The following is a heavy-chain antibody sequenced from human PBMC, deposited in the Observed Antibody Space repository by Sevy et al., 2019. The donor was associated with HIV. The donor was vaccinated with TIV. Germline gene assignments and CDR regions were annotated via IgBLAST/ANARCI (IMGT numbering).Heavy chain of an antibody. CDR2: IRYDGSNK. J-gene: IGHJ4*02. Sequence: GGSLRLSCAASGFTFSSYGMHWVRQAPGKGLEWVAFIRYDGSNKYYADSVKGRFTISRDNSKNTLYLQMNSLRAEDTAVYYCAKDHSPGFSKILTGYVYWGQGTLVTVSS. CDR1: GFTFSSYG. CDR3: AKDHSPGFSKILTGYVY. D-gene: IGHD3-9*01. V-gene: IGHV3-30*02.